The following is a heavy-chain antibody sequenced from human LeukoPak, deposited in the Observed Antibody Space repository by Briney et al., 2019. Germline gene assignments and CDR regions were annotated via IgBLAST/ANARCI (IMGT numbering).Heavy chain of an antibody. CDR1: GFTFSSDA. Sequence: GGSLRLSCAASGFTFSSDAMSWVRQAPGKGLEWVSAISGSGGSTYYADSVKGRFTISRDNSKNTLYLQMNSLRAEDTAVYYCAKAYYYDSSGYSDTIFDYWGQGTLVTVSS. J-gene: IGHJ4*02. CDR2: ISGSGGST. V-gene: IGHV3-23*01. CDR3: AKAYYYDSSGYSDTIFDY. D-gene: IGHD3-22*01.